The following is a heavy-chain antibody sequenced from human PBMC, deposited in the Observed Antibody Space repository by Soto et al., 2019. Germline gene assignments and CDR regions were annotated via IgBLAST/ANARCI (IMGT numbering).Heavy chain of an antibody. Sequence: GGSLRLSCAASGFTFSSYAMSWVRQAPGKGLEWVSAISGSGGSTYYADSVKGRFTISRDNSKNTLYLQMNSLRAEDTAVYYCASPVRGRFLEWLFFDYWGQGTLVTVSS. CDR2: ISGSGGST. CDR1: GFTFSSYA. CDR3: ASPVRGRFLEWLFFDY. D-gene: IGHD3-3*01. V-gene: IGHV3-23*01. J-gene: IGHJ4*02.